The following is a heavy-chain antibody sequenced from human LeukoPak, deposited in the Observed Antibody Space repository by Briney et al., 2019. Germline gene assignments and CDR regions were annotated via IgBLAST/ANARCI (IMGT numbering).Heavy chain of an antibody. CDR1: GYAFTSYD. D-gene: IGHD6-13*01. CDR3: ARVAAAGTGIFVNFYYSMDI. V-gene: IGHV1-8*03. Sequence: ASVKVSCKASGYAFTSYDINWVRQSTGQGLEWMGWMSPNSGNTGYAQKFQGRVTITRNTSISTAYMELSSLRSEDTAVYYCARVAAAGTGIFVNFYYSMDIWGKGTTVTISS. J-gene: IGHJ6*03. CDR2: MSPNSGNT.